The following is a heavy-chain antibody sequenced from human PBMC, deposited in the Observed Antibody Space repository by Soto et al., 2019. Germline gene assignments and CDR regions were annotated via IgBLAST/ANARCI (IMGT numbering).Heavy chain of an antibody. CDR2: VYYSGTT. Sequence: SETLSLTCSVSGGSVSNKTYYWSWIRQPPGKRLEWIGYVYYSGTTNYNPSLKSRVTISVDLSKNQFSLRLSSVTTADTALYYCARTTAVPNTLRSRYFFDYWGQGALVTVSS. CDR1: GGSVSNKTYY. V-gene: IGHV4-61*01. J-gene: IGHJ4*02. D-gene: IGHD4-17*01. CDR3: ARTTAVPNTLRSRYFFDY.